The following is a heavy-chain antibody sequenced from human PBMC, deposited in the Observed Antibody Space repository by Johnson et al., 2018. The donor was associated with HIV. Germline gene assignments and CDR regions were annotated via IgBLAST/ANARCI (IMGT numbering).Heavy chain of an antibody. D-gene: IGHD4-23*01. CDR1: GFTFSDFY. CDR2: ISSSGGTI. V-gene: IGHV3-11*04. J-gene: IGHJ3*02. CDR3: AGGRGWVTLNAFDM. Sequence: QVQLVESGGGLVKPGGSLRLSCAVSGFTFSDFYMSWIHQAPGKGLEWVSYISSSGGTIYYADSVKGRFTISRDNAKNSLYLQMNRLRADDTAVYYCAGGRGWVTLNAFDMWGQGTLVTVSS.